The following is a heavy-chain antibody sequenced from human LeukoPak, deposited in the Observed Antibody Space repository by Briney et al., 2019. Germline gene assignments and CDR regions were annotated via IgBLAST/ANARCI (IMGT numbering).Heavy chain of an antibody. CDR1: GGSFSGYY. Sequence: SETLSLSCAVYGGSFSGYYWTWIRQPPGKGLEWIGYIYYSGSTNYNPSLKSRVTISVDTSKNQFSLKLSSVTAADTAVYYCARSQQLIRTFDYWGQGTLVTVSS. J-gene: IGHJ4*02. CDR2: IYYSGST. V-gene: IGHV4-59*01. CDR3: ARSQQLIRTFDY. D-gene: IGHD6-13*01.